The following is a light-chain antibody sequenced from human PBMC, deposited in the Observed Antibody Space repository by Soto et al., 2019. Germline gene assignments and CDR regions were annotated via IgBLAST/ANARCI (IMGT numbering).Light chain of an antibody. Sequence: QSALTQPPSASGSPGQSVTISCTGTSSDVGGYDYVSWYQQHPGKAPKLMIYEVNKRPAGVPDRFSGSKSGTTASLTVSGLQAEDEADYYCSSYAGSVLFGGGTKLTVL. CDR1: SSDVGGYDY. V-gene: IGLV2-8*01. CDR3: SSYAGSVL. CDR2: EVN. J-gene: IGLJ2*01.